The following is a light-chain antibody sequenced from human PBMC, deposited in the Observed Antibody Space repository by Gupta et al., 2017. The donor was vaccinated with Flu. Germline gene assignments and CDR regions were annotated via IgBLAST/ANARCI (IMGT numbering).Light chain of an antibody. V-gene: IGKV1-5*03. CDR3: QQDNSFPCT. CDR2: KAS. CDR1: QSVSSW. J-gene: IGKJ2*02. Sequence: PSTLSASVGDRVTITCRASQSVSSWLAWYQQKPGKAPKVLISKASSLESGVPSRFSSSGSGTEFTLTISSLQPDDFATYYCQQDNSFPCTFGQGTKLEIK.